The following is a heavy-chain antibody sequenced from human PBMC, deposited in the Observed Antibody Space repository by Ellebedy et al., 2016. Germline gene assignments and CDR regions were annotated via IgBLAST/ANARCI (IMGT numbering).Heavy chain of an antibody. CDR2: IVVGSGNT. CDR3: SVVRRYSSSWYPLGYYGMDV. D-gene: IGHD6-13*01. CDR1: GFTFTSSA. J-gene: IGHJ6*02. V-gene: IGHV1-58*01. Sequence: SVKVSCKASGFTFTSSAVQWVRQARGQRLEWIGWIVVGSGNTNYAQKFQERVTITRDMSTSTAYMELSSLRSEDTAVYYCSVVRRYSSSWYPLGYYGMDVWGQGTTVTVSS.